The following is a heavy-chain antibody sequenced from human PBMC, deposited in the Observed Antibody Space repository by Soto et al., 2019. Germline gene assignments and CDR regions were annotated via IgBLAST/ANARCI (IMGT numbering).Heavy chain of an antibody. D-gene: IGHD3-3*01. CDR2: ISNSGRST. Sequence: GWSLRLSCASSVFTFISYAMSWVRQAPGKGLEWVSHISNSGRSTKYADSVKGRFTISRDNSKNTLYLQMNSLRAEDTAIYYCAKDALAYYDFWSWGQGTLVTVSS. CDR3: AKDALAYYDFWS. J-gene: IGHJ4*02. CDR1: VFTFISYA. V-gene: IGHV3-23*01.